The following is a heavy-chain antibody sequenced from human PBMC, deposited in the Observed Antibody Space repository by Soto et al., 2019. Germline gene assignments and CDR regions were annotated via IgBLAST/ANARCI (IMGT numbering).Heavy chain of an antibody. V-gene: IGHV4-59*01. CDR2: IYYSGST. Sequence: SETLSLTCTVSGGSISSYYWIWIRQPPGKGLEWIGYIYYSGSTNYNPSLKSRVTISVDTSKNQFSLKLSSVTAADTAVYYCARETAVFNWFDPWGQGTLVTVSS. CDR3: ARETAVFNWFDP. D-gene: IGHD6-13*01. CDR1: GGSISSYY. J-gene: IGHJ5*02.